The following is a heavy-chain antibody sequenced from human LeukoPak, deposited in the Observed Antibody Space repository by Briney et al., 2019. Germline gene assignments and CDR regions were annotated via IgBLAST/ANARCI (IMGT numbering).Heavy chain of an antibody. D-gene: IGHD3-16*02. Sequence: ASVKVSCKASGYTFTSYGISWVRQAPGQGLEWMGWISAYNGNTNYAQKLQGRVTMTTDTSTSTAYMELRSLRSDDTAVYYCARGRAYYDYVWGSYRYVWYMVVWGKGTTVTVSS. V-gene: IGHV1-18*01. J-gene: IGHJ6*03. CDR3: ARGRAYYDYVWGSYRYVWYMVV. CDR1: GYTFTSYG. CDR2: ISAYNGNT.